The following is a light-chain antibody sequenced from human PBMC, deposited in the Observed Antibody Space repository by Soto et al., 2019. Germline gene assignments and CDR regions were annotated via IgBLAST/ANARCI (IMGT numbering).Light chain of an antibody. J-gene: IGKJ1*01. CDR3: QQYHNMSPRT. V-gene: IGKV3-15*01. Sequence: LCADTLCVCQGGTVTLSCRASPRVSSNLAWYHQEPVQAPRPFIXYESTSATAILARFSGSGSGREFALTISSMRSEAFAVYYCQQYHNMSPRTFGQGTQVEIK. CDR2: YES. CDR1: PRVSSN.